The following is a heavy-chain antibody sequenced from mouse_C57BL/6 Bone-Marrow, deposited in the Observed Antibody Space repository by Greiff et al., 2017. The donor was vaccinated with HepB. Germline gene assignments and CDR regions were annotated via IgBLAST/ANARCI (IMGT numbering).Heavy chain of an antibody. CDR2: IDPSDSYT. CDR3: ASDPSC. Sequence: QVQLQQPGAELVRPGTSVKLSCKASGYTFTSYWMHWVKQRPGQGLEWIGVIDPSDSYTNYNQKFKGKATLTVDTSSSTAYMQLSSLTSEDSAVYYCASDPSCWGQGTTLTVSS. J-gene: IGHJ2*01. V-gene: IGHV1-59*01. CDR1: GYTFTSYW.